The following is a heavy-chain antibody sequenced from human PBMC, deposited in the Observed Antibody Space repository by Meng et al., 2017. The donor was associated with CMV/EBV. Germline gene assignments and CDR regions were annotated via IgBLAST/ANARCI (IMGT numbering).Heavy chain of an antibody. D-gene: IGHD3-22*01. CDR1: GFSLSTSGVG. J-gene: IGHJ5*02. CDR2: IYWNDEK. Sequence: SGPTLVKPTQTCTLTCTFSGFSLSTSGVGVGWIRQPPGKAREWLALIYWNDEKRYSPSLKSRLTITKDTSKNQVVLTMTNMDPVDTATYYCAHRYYDSSIGWFDPWGQGTLVTVSS. CDR3: AHRYYDSSIGWFDP. V-gene: IGHV2-5*01.